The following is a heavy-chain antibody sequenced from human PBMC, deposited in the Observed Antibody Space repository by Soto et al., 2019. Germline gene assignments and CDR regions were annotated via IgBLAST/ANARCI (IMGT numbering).Heavy chain of an antibody. CDR3: AREASSAFDY. CDR2: IGSGGSTI. CDR1: EFTFSSYE. Sequence: SGGSLRLSCAASEFTFSSYEMNWVRQAPGKGLEWVSYIGSGGSTIYYADSVKGRFTISRDNTKNSLYLQMNSLRAEDTAVYYCAREASSAFDYWGQGILVTVSS. J-gene: IGHJ4*02. V-gene: IGHV3-48*03. D-gene: IGHD6-25*01.